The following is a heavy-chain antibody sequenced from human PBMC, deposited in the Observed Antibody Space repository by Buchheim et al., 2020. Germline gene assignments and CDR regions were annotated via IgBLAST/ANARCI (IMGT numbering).Heavy chain of an antibody. CDR3: ARAALPYYYDSSGPGAFQH. Sequence: QLQLQESGSGLVKPSQTLSLTCAVSGGSISSGGYSWSRIRQPPGKGLEWIGYIYHSGSTYYNPSLKSRVTISVDRSKNQFSLKLSSVAAADTAVYYCARAALPYYYDSSGPGAFQHWGQGTL. J-gene: IGHJ1*01. CDR1: GGSISSGGYS. CDR2: IYHSGST. D-gene: IGHD3-22*01. V-gene: IGHV4-30-2*01.